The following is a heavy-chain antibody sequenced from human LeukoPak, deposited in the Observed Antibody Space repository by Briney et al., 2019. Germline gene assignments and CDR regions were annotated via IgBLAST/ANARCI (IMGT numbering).Heavy chain of an antibody. CDR2: ISGSGGST. CDR1: GFTFSTYT. J-gene: IGHJ4*02. Sequence: GGSLRLSCAASGFTFSTYTMDWVRQAPGKGLEWVSAISGSGGSTYYADSVKGRFTISRDNSKNTLYLQMNSLRAEDTAVYYCAKLAVAGTVDYWGQGTLVTVSS. D-gene: IGHD6-19*01. CDR3: AKLAVAGTVDY. V-gene: IGHV3-23*01.